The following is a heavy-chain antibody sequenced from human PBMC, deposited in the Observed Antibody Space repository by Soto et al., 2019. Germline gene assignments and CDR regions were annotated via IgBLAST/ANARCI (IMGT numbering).Heavy chain of an antibody. CDR3: AKFKNYYYYGLDV. CDR1: GGSFSGYY. J-gene: IGHJ6*02. V-gene: IGHV4-34*01. Sequence: KSSETLSLTCTVYGGSFSGYYWTWIRQPPGKGLEWIGSINQSGSTTYNPSLKSRVTISVDTSKNQFSLSLSSVTAADTSVYYCAKFKNYYYYGLDVWGQGTTVTVSS. CDR2: INQSGST.